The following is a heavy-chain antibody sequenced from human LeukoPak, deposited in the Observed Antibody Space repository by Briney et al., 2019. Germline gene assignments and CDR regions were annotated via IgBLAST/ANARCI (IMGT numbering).Heavy chain of an antibody. CDR1: GGSFSGYY. Sequence: KTSETLSLTCAVYGGSFSGYYWSWLRQPPGKGLEWIGEINHSGTTNSDPSLKSRVTISVDTSNNQFSLKLSSVTAADTAMYYCARRLLGYCSGGSCYSGYFQHWGQGTLVTVSS. J-gene: IGHJ1*01. CDR3: ARRLLGYCSGGSCYSGYFQH. CDR2: INHSGTT. V-gene: IGHV4-34*01. D-gene: IGHD2-15*01.